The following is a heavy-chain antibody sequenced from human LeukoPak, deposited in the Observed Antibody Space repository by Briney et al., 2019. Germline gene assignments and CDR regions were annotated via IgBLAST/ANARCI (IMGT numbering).Heavy chain of an antibody. Sequence: PGGSLRLSCAASGFTFSSYAVHWVRQAPGKGLEYVSAISSNGGSTYYANSVKGRFTISRDNSKNTLYLRMGSLRAEDMAVYYCARVGYTSYYYYGMDVWGQGTTVTVSS. CDR1: GFTFSSYA. V-gene: IGHV3-64*01. J-gene: IGHJ6*02. CDR3: ARVGYTSYYYYGMDV. D-gene: IGHD6-13*01. CDR2: ISSNGGST.